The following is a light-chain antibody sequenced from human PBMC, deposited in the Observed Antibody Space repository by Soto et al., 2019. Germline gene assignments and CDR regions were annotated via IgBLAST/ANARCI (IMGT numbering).Light chain of an antibody. Sequence: EIVLVQSPGTLSLSPGERATLSCRASQSVSNNYLAWYQQKPGQAPRLLIYGASSRATGVPDRFSGSGTGTDFSLTITRLEPDDFAVYYCQQYCVSHLMFTFGQGTKVGVK. V-gene: IGKV3-20*01. J-gene: IGKJ2*01. CDR3: QQYCVSHLMFT. CDR1: QSVSNNY. CDR2: GAS.